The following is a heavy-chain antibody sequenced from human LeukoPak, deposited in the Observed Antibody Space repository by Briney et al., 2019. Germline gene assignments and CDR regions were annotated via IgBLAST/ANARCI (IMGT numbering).Heavy chain of an antibody. Sequence: AASVKASCKVSGYTLTELSMHWVRQAPGKGLEWMGGFDPEDGETIYAQKFQGRVTMTEDTSTDTAYMELSSLRSEDTAVYYCATVATYYYDSSGYFDYWGQGTLVTVSS. J-gene: IGHJ4*02. D-gene: IGHD3-22*01. CDR3: ATVATYYYDSSGYFDY. V-gene: IGHV1-24*01. CDR2: FDPEDGET. CDR1: GYTLTELS.